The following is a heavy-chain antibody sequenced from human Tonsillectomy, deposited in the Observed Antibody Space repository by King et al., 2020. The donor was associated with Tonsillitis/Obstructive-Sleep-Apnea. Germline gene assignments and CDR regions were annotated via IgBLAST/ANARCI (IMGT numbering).Heavy chain of an antibody. CDR3: AKGLLHYYAMEV. D-gene: IGHD5-18*01. CDR2: IGGSGSST. Sequence: QLVQSGGGLVQPGGSLTLSCAASGFTFSSYAMNWVRQAPGKGLEWVSIIGGSGSSTYYADSVKGRFTISRDNSKNTLYLQTNSLRAEDTAVYYCAKGLLHYYAMEVWGQGTTVTVSS. J-gene: IGHJ6*02. V-gene: IGHV3-23*04. CDR1: GFTFSSYA.